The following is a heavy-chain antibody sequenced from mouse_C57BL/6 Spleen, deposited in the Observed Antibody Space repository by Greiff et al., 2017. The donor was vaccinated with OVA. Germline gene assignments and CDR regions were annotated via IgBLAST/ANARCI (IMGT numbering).Heavy chain of an antibody. V-gene: IGHV2-5*01. Sequence: VQLQQSGPGLVQPSQSLSITCTVSGFSLTSYGVHWVRQSPGKGLEWLGEFWRGGSTDYNAAFMTRLSITKDNTKSKVFYKMNSLQSDDTAIYYCAKEDYGVAYWGKGTLVTVSA. CDR3: AKEDYGVAY. J-gene: IGHJ3*01. D-gene: IGHD2-4*01. CDR2: FWRGGST. CDR1: GFSLTSYG.